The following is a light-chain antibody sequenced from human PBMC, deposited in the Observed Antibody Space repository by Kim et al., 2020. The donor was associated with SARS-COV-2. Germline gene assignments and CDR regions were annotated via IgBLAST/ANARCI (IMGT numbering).Light chain of an antibody. CDR3: QQYGNSPQT. CDR2: GAS. J-gene: IGKJ1*01. V-gene: IGKV3-20*01. Sequence: PGERATFSGRASQTVSSTFLAWYQQKPGQAPRLLIYGASSRATGVPDRFSGSGSGTDFTLTISRLEPEDFAVYYCQQYGNSPQTFGQGTKVDIK. CDR1: QTVSSTF.